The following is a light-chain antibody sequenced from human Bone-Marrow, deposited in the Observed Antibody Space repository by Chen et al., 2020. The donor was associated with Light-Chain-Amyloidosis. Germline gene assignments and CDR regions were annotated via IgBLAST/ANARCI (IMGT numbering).Light chain of an antibody. CDR3: QQYNNWPPWT. V-gene: IGKV3-15*01. CDR2: GAS. Sequence: IVITQSPPTLSGSPGERATLSCRASQSVSSNLAWYQQKPGQAPRLLIYGASTRATGIPARFSGSGSGTEFTLTISSLQSEDFAVYYCQQYNNWPPWTFGQGTKVEIK. CDR1: QSVSSN. J-gene: IGKJ1*01.